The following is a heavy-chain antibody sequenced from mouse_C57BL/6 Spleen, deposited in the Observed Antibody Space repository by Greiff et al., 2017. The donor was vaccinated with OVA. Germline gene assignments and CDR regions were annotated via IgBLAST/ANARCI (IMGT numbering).Heavy chain of an antibody. CDR3: ARYYYGSPYFDY. J-gene: IGHJ2*01. D-gene: IGHD1-1*01. Sequence: QVQLKQPGAELVKPGASVKMSCKASGYTFTSYWITWVKQRPGQGLEWIGDIYPGSGSTNYNEKFKSKATLTVDTSSSTAYMQLSSLTSEDSAVYYCARYYYGSPYFDYWGQGTTLTVSS. CDR1: GYTFTSYW. CDR2: IYPGSGST. V-gene: IGHV1-55*01.